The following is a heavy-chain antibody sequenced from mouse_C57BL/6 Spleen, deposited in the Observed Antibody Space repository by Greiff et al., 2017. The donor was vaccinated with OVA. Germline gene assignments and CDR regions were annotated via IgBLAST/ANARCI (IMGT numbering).Heavy chain of an antibody. D-gene: IGHD2-3*01. CDR3: ARDRGGYYQDYAMDY. Sequence: ESGPGMVKPSQSLSLTCTVTGYSITSGYDWHWIRHFPGNKLEWMGYISYSGSTNYNPSLKSRISITHDTSKNHFFLKLNSVTTEDTATYYCARDRGGYYQDYAMDYWGQGTSVTVSS. CDR2: ISYSGST. V-gene: IGHV3-1*01. CDR1: GYSITSGYD. J-gene: IGHJ4*01.